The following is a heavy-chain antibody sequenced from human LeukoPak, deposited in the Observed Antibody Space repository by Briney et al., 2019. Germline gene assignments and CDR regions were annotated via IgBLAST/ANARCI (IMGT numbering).Heavy chain of an antibody. CDR3: AREEGSPADENWFDP. Sequence: SETLSLTCTVSGYFISSGYYWGWIRQPPGKGLEWIGSIYHSGSTYYNPSLKSRVTISVDTSKNQFSLKLSSVTAADTAVYYCAREEGSPADENWFDPWGQGTLVTVSS. CDR2: IYHSGST. J-gene: IGHJ5*02. V-gene: IGHV4-38-2*02. CDR1: GYFISSGYY. D-gene: IGHD2-2*01.